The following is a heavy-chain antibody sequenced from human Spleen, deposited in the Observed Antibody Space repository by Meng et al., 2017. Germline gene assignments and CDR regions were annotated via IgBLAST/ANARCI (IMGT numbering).Heavy chain of an antibody. D-gene: IGHD6-13*01. Sequence: QLQLQDSGPGLVKLSETLSLTCTVSGGSISSSSYYWGWIRQPPGKGLEWIGSIYYSGSTYYNPSLKSRVTISVDTSKNQFSLKLSSVTAADTAVYYCARDGAAAGINWFDPWGQGTLVTVSS. CDR1: GGSISSSSYY. CDR3: ARDGAAAGINWFDP. V-gene: IGHV4-39*07. CDR2: IYYSGST. J-gene: IGHJ5*02.